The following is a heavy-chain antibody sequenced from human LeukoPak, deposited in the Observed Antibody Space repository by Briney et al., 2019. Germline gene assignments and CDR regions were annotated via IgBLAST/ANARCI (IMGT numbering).Heavy chain of an antibody. V-gene: IGHV1-2*02. D-gene: IGHD3-16*01. CDR3: ATDNYGTLDY. J-gene: IGHJ4*02. CDR1: GYTFTDYY. Sequence: ASVKVSCKASGYTFTDYYIHWVRRAPGQGLEWMGWIDPRSGGTRCTQKFQGRVTMTRDTSISTVYLDLSGMTFDDTALYYGATDNYGTLDYWGQGTLVTVSS. CDR2: IDPRSGGT.